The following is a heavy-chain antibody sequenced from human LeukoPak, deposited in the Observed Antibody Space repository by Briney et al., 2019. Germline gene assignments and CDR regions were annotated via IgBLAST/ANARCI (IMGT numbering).Heavy chain of an antibody. CDR1: GFTFSSYG. V-gene: IGHV3-30*18. Sequence: PGRSLRLSCASSGFTFSSYGMHWVRQAPGKGLEWVAVIPYDGSNKYYADSVKGRFTISRDNSKNTLYLQMNSLRADDTAVYYCAKGLRYSDNWGQGTLVTVSS. CDR3: AKGLRYSDN. D-gene: IGHD3-9*01. CDR2: IPYDGSNK. J-gene: IGHJ4*02.